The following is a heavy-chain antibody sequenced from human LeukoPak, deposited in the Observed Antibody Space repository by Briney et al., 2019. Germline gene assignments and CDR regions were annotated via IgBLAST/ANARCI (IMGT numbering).Heavy chain of an antibody. Sequence: SETLSLTCAVYGGSLSGYYWSWIRQPPGKGLEWIGEINHSGSTNYNPSLKSRVTISVDTSKNQFSLKLSSVTAADTAVYYCARVLDSRFDYWGQGTLVTVSS. J-gene: IGHJ4*02. CDR3: ARVLDSRFDY. CDR2: INHSGST. CDR1: GGSLSGYY. D-gene: IGHD3/OR15-3a*01. V-gene: IGHV4-34*01.